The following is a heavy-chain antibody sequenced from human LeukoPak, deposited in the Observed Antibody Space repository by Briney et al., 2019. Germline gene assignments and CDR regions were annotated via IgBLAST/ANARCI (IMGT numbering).Heavy chain of an antibody. CDR2: INWNGGST. CDR3: ARDQHDSSGYYYKSRPDY. J-gene: IGHJ4*02. V-gene: IGHV3-20*04. Sequence: PGGSLRLSCAASGFTFDDSGMSWVRQAPGKGLELVSGINWNGGSTGYADSVKGRFTISRDNAKNSLYLQMNSLRAEDTALYYCARDQHDSSGYYYKSRPDYWGQGTLVTVSS. CDR1: GFTFDDSG. D-gene: IGHD3-22*01.